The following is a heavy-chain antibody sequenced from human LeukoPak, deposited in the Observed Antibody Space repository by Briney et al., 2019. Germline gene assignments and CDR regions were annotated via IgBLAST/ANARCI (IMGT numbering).Heavy chain of an antibody. CDR3: ARESSGRAFDI. J-gene: IGHJ3*02. CDR2: ISGSGGST. V-gene: IGHV3-23*01. CDR1: GFTFSSYA. Sequence: GGSLRLSCAASGFTFSSYAMSWVRQAPGKGLEWVSAISGSGGSTYYADSMKGRFTISRDNAKNSLYLQMNSLRAEDTAVYYCARESSGRAFDIWGQGTMVTVSS. D-gene: IGHD6-25*01.